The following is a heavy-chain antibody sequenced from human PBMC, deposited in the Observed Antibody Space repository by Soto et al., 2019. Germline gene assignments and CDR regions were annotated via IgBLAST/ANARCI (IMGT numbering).Heavy chain of an antibody. D-gene: IGHD1-26*01. CDR1: GFTFSSYS. CDR2: ISSSSSTI. V-gene: IGHV3-48*02. J-gene: IGHJ5*02. CDR3: AREGGNLNWFDP. Sequence: EVQLVESGGGLVQPGGSLRLSCAASGFTFSSYSMNWVRQAPGKGLEWVSYISSSSSTIYYADSVKGRFTISRDNAKNSLYLKMSSLRDEDTAVYYCAREGGNLNWFDPWGQGTLVTVSS.